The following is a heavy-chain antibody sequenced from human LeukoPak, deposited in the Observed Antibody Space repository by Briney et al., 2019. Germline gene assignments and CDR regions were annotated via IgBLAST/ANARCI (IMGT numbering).Heavy chain of an antibody. V-gene: IGHV3-66*02. D-gene: IGHD5-12*01. CDR1: GFTVSNIY. CDR2: ISSGGTP. Sequence: PGGSLRLSCAASGFTVSNIYMSWVRQAPGKGLEWVSVISSGGTPYYADSVKGRFTISRDSSENTLYLQMHSLRAEDTAVYYCARGAAGYAFDYWGQGTLVTVSS. J-gene: IGHJ4*02. CDR3: ARGAAGYAFDY.